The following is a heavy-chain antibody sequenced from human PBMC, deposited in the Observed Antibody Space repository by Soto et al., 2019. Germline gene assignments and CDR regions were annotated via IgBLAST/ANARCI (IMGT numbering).Heavy chain of an antibody. CDR3: ARITMVRGVPDY. J-gene: IGHJ4*02. V-gene: IGHV1-2*02. Sequence: ASVKVSCKASGYTFTGYYMHWVRQAPGQGLEWMGWINPNSGGTNYAQKFQGRVTMTRDTSISTAYMELSRLRSDDTAVYYCARITMVRGVPDYCGQGTLVTVSS. D-gene: IGHD3-10*01. CDR1: GYTFTGYY. CDR2: INPNSGGT.